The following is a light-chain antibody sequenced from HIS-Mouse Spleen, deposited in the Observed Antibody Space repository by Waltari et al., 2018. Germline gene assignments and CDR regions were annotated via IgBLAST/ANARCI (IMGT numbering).Light chain of an antibody. CDR3: GTWDSSLSAVV. CDR2: DNN. V-gene: IGLV1-51*01. J-gene: IGLJ2*01. CDR1: SSNIGNNY. Sequence: QSVLTQPPSVSAAPGQKVTISCSGSSSNIGNNYVSWYQQLPGTAPKRLIYDNNKRPAGTPDRFSCSKSGTSATLGITGLQTGDEADYYCGTWDSSLSAVVFGGGTKLTVL.